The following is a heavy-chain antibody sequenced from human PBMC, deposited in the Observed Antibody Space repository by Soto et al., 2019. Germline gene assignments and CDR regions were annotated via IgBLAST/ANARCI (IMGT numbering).Heavy chain of an antibody. CDR3: ECGRQIRNAFDI. D-gene: IGHD3-3*02. V-gene: IGHV1-2*02. Sequence: ASVKVSCKASGYTFTGYYMHWVLQAPGQGLEWMGWINPNSGGTNYAQKFQGRVTMTRDTSISTAYMELSRLRSDDTAVYYCECGRQIRNAFDIWGQGTMVTVSS. CDR2: INPNSGGT. J-gene: IGHJ3*02. CDR1: GYTFTGYY.